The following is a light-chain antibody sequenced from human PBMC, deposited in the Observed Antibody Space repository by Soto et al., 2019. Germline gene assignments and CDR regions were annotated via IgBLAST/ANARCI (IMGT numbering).Light chain of an antibody. CDR1: QTIIRY. Sequence: DIQMTQSPSSLPSSVGDRVTITCRAGQTIIRYLSWYQQKPGKAPKLLISAASSLQSGVPSRFNGSRSGTDFTLTISSLQPEDSATYYCQQTYSTPWTFGQGTKVDIK. CDR2: AAS. J-gene: IGKJ1*01. CDR3: QQTYSTPWT. V-gene: IGKV1-39*01.